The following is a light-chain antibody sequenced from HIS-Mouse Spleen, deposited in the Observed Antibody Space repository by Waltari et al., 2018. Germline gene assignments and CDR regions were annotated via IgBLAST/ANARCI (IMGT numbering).Light chain of an antibody. Sequence: QSALTQPASVSGSPGPSITISCTGTSSDVGGYNYVSWYQQHPAKAPKLMIYYVSNRPSGVSNRFSGSKSGNTASLTISGLQAEDEADYYCSSYTSSSTLGVFGGGTKLTVL. V-gene: IGLV2-14*03. CDR2: YVS. CDR1: SSDVGGYNY. CDR3: SSYTSSSTLGV. J-gene: IGLJ2*01.